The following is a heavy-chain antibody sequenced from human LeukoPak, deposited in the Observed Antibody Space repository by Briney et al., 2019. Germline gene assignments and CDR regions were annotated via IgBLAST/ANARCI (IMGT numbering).Heavy chain of an antibody. CDR1: GFTVSSNY. D-gene: IGHD5-24*01. J-gene: IGHJ4*02. Sequence: GGSLRLSCAASGFTVSSNYMSWVRQAPGKGLEWVSVIYSGGSTYYADSVKGRFTISRDNSKNTLYLQMNSLRAGDTAVYYCARDRRDGYNRPQVYYFDYWGQGTLVTVSS. V-gene: IGHV3-53*01. CDR2: IYSGGST. CDR3: ARDRRDGYNRPQVYYFDY.